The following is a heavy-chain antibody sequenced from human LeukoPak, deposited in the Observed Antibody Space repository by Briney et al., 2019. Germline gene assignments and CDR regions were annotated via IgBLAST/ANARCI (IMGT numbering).Heavy chain of an antibody. CDR1: GFTFSSYG. J-gene: IGHJ6*02. CDR3: AKDSSDYVWGSYRQYYYYYYGMDV. CDR2: ISYDGSNK. D-gene: IGHD3-16*02. V-gene: IGHV3-30*18. Sequence: GGSLRLSCAASGFTFSSYGMHWVRQAPGKGLEWVAVISYDGSNKYYADSVKGRFTISRDNSKNTLYLQMNSLRAEDTAVYYCAKDSSDYVWGSYRQYYYYYYGMDVWGQGTTATVSS.